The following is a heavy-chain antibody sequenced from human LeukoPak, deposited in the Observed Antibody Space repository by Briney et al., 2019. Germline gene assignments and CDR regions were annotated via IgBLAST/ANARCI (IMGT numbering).Heavy chain of an antibody. CDR2: IYPGDSDT. V-gene: IGHV5-51*01. J-gene: IGHJ4*02. D-gene: IGHD3-22*01. Sequence: GESLKISCKGSGYSFTTYWMGRVRQMPGKGLEWMGIIYPGDSDTRYSPALQGLVTISADKSINTAYLQWSSLKASDTAMYYCARHKPGHYDSSGYYTYWGQGTLVTVSS. CDR3: ARHKPGHYDSSGYYTY. CDR1: GYSFTTYW.